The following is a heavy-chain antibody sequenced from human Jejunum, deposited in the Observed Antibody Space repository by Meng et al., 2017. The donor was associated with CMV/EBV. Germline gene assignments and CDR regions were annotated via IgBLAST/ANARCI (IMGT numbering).Heavy chain of an antibody. CDR2: HRPDRSST. J-gene: IGHJ6*02. V-gene: IGHV3-7*01. CDR1: FSSYW. CDR3: AKRGYGDCYYYYGMDV. D-gene: IGHD4-17*01. Sequence: FSSYWVRWVRRAAVKGLEWVANHRPDRSSTYYVDSVMGRFTITGDNAKNSLYLRMSGLGAEETAVYCWAKRGYGDCYYYYGMDVWGQGATVTVSS.